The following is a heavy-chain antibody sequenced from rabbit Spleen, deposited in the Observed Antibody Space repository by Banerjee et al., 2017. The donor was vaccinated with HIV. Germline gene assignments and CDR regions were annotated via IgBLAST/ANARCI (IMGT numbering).Heavy chain of an antibody. CDR2: IYGGSSGST. CDR1: GFSFSSSYY. CDR3: ARGSATMTLVITGFYLGL. J-gene: IGHJ3*01. Sequence: QSLEESGGDLVKPGASLTLTCTASGFSFSSSYYMCWVRQAPGKGLECIACIYGGSSGSTYYASWAKGRFTISETSSTTVTLQMTSLTAADTATYFCARGSATMTLVITGFYLGLWGQGTLVTVS. D-gene: IGHD2-1*01. V-gene: IGHV1S40*01.